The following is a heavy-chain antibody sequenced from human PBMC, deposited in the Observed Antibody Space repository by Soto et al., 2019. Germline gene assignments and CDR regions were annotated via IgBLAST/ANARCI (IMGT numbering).Heavy chain of an antibody. J-gene: IGHJ6*02. D-gene: IGHD2-2*01. CDR3: AKDRVFVVVPAAYGMDV. CDR1: GFTFSSYA. Sequence: GGSLRLSCAASGFTFSSYAMSWVRQAPGKGLEWVSAISGSGGSTYYADSVKGRFTISRDNSKNTLYLQMNSLRAEDTAVYYCAKDRVFVVVPAAYGMDVWGQGATVTVSS. CDR2: ISGSGGST. V-gene: IGHV3-23*01.